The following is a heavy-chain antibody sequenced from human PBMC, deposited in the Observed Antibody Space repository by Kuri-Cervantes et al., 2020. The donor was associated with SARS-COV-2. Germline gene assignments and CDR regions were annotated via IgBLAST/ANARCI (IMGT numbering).Heavy chain of an antibody. D-gene: IGHD5-24*01. CDR3: ARGPGYNGYYYMDV. CDR1: GDTISSYSGSFHY. V-gene: IGHV4-39*01. Sequence: GSLRLSCTVSGDTISSYSGSFHYWPWIRQPPGKGLEWIGSIYHDGSTYSNPSLKGRVTISVDTSKNQISLKLSSVTAADTAVYYCARGPGYNGYYYMDVWGNGTTVTVSS. CDR2: IYHDGST. J-gene: IGHJ6*03.